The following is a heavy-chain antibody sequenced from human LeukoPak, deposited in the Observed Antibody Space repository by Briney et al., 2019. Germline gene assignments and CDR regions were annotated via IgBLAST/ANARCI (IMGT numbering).Heavy chain of an antibody. Sequence: GGSLRLSCAASGFTFSDYYMTWIRQAPGKELEWVSYISSSVTTIYYADSVMGRFTISRDNAKNSMYLQMNSLRAEDTAVYYCARVFRGSGSYYAIGTFDLWGQGTLVTVSS. CDR1: GFTFSDYY. V-gene: IGHV3-11*01. J-gene: IGHJ5*02. D-gene: IGHD3-10*01. CDR2: ISSSVTTI. CDR3: ARVFRGSGSYYAIGTFDL.